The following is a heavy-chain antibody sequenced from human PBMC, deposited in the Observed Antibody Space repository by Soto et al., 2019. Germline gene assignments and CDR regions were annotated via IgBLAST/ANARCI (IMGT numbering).Heavy chain of an antibody. CDR1: GFMFTRST. J-gene: IGHJ3*02. CDR3: ARVGTGSSTPLDI. V-gene: IGHV3-21*01. Sequence: PVGFLRLSCVASGFMFTRSTMNWVRQAPGKGLEWVSSITSASDYIFYADSVKGRFTISRDNAKNSLYLQMNSLRAEDTAVYYCARVGTGSSTPLDIWGQGTMVTVSS. CDR2: ITSASDYI. D-gene: IGHD3-9*01.